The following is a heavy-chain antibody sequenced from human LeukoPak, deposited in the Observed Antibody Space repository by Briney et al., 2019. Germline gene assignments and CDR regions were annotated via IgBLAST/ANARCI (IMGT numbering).Heavy chain of an antibody. CDR2: ISYDGSNK. CDR3: ARAIGYSGGYPIDY. D-gene: IGHD1-26*01. CDR1: GFTFSSYA. Sequence: GGSLRLSCAASGFTFSSYAMHWVRQAPGKGLEWVAVISYDGSNKYYADSVKGRFTISRDNSKNTLYLQMNSLRAEDTAVYYCARAIGYSGGYPIDYWGQGTLVTVSS. V-gene: IGHV3-30-3*01. J-gene: IGHJ4*02.